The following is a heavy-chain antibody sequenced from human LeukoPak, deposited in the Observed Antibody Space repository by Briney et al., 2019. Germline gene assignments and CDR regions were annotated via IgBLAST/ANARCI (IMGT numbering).Heavy chain of an antibody. CDR3: AREIGYCSSTRCYAYFDY. D-gene: IGHD2-2*01. Sequence: GASVTVSLTASGYTFTIYAMSWGRHGPRQGLEWMGWINTNTGDPTYAQGFTGRVVFSLDTSASTAYLQISSLRAEGTAVYYCAREIGYCSSTRCYAYFDYGGQGTLVTVS. J-gene: IGHJ4*02. V-gene: IGHV7-4-1*02. CDR1: GYTFTIYA. CDR2: INTNTGDP.